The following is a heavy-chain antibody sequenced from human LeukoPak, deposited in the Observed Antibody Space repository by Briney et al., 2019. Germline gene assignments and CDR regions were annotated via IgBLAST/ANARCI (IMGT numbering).Heavy chain of an antibody. Sequence: GGSLRLSCAASGFTFSSYIMNWVRQAPGKGLEWVSSISSSSSYIYYADSMKGRFTISRDNAKNSLYLQMNSLRAEDTAVYYCARDNLYSSGWYYFDYWGQGTLVTVSS. CDR1: GFTFSSYI. J-gene: IGHJ4*02. CDR2: ISSSSSYI. V-gene: IGHV3-21*01. D-gene: IGHD6-19*01. CDR3: ARDNLYSSGWYYFDY.